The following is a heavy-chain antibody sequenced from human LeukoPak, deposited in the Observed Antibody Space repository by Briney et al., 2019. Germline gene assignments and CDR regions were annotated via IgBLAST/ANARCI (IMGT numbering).Heavy chain of an antibody. D-gene: IGHD3-22*01. CDR2: ISFDGSNK. Sequence: GGSLRLSCAASEFTFSTYAMHWVRQAPGKGLEWVAVISFDGSNKYYADSVKGRFTISRDNSKNTLFLQMNTLTAEDTAIYYCARDSGNPRGYYYDSSGYFDYWGQGTLVTVSS. CDR3: ARDSGNPRGYYYDSSGYFDY. V-gene: IGHV3-30-3*01. CDR1: EFTFSTYA. J-gene: IGHJ4*02.